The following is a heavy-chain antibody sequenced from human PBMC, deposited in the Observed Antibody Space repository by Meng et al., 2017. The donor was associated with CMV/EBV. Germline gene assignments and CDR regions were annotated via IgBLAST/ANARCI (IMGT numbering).Heavy chain of an antibody. J-gene: IGHJ4*02. V-gene: IGHV3-11*04. Sequence: GESLKISCAASGFTFSDHYMDWVRQAPGKGLEWVSYISSSSSTIYYADSVKGRFTISRDNAKNSLYLQMNSLRAEDTAVYYCARGLAARPWDYWGQGTLVTVSS. CDR3: ARGLAARPWDY. CDR1: GFTFSDHY. D-gene: IGHD6-6*01. CDR2: ISSSSSTI.